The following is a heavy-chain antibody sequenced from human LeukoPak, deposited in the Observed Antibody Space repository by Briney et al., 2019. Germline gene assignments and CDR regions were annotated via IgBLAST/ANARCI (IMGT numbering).Heavy chain of an antibody. J-gene: IGHJ5*02. D-gene: IGHD4-11*01. Sequence: GGSLRLSCAASGFTFSDYYMSCIRQAPGKGLEWVSYISSSGSTIYYTDSVKGRFTISRDNAKNSLYLQMNSLRAEDTAVYYCALQKGFYSNYWFDPWGQGTLVTVSS. CDR3: ALQKGFYSNYWFDP. CDR2: ISSSGSTI. CDR1: GFTFSDYY. V-gene: IGHV3-11*01.